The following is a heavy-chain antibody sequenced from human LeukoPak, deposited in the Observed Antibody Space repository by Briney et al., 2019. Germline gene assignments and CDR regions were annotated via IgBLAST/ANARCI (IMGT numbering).Heavy chain of an antibody. V-gene: IGHV3-48*01. Sequence: SLRLSCAASGLTTSSYSMNWVSPPPENGLEWVSYISRSRSTIYYANSVKGLFSISRDNAKNSLYLQMNSLRAEDTAVYYCASRGGYSYGYPDYWGQGTLVTVSS. D-gene: IGHD5-18*01. J-gene: IGHJ4*02. CDR3: ASRGGYSYGYPDY. CDR2: ISRSRSTI. CDR1: GLTTSSYS.